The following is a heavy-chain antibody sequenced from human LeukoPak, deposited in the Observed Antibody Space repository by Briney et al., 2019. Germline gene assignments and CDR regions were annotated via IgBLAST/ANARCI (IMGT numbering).Heavy chain of an antibody. CDR1: GYTFTSFD. J-gene: IGHJ4*02. D-gene: IGHD4-17*01. V-gene: IGHV1-46*01. CDR3: VREDYGSAIKCPDY. CDR2: INPNGGST. Sequence: ASVKVSCKAFGYTFTSFDINWVRQAPGQGLEWMGLINPNGGSTTYAQKFQDRVTMTRDTSTRTVYMELSSLRSEDTAVYYCVREDYGSAIKCPDYWGQGTLVTVSS.